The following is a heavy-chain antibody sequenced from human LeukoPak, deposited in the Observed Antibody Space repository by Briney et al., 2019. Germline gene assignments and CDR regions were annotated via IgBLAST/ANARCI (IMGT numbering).Heavy chain of an antibody. Sequence: GGSLRLSCGASGFTFNAYTMHWVRQVPGKGLEWVSSMSSSRDYVFYADSVKGRFTIFRDNANQSLDLEMSSLRGEDTAIYYCARGLVGAAFDYWGRGTLVTISS. J-gene: IGHJ4*02. CDR1: GFTFNAYT. V-gene: IGHV3-21*01. CDR3: ARGLVGAAFDY. CDR2: MSSSRDYV. D-gene: IGHD1-26*01.